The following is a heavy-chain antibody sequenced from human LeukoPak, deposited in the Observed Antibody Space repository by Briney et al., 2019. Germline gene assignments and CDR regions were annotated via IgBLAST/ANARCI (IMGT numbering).Heavy chain of an antibody. J-gene: IGHJ4*02. V-gene: IGHV3-30*02. CDR3: AKDLQYSSGWPGDY. Sequence: PGGSLRLSCAASGFTFSSYGMHWVRQAPGKGLEWVAVIWYDGSNKYYADSVKGRFTISRDNSKNTLYLQMNSLRAEDTAVYYCAKDLQYSSGWPGDYWGQGTLVTVSS. CDR1: GFTFSSYG. D-gene: IGHD6-19*01. CDR2: IWYDGSNK.